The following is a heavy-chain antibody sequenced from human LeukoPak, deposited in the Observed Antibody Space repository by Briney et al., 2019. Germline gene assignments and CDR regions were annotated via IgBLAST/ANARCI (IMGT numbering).Heavy chain of an antibody. Sequence: GSLRLSCAASGFPVASNYMTWVRQAPGKGLEWVACFYSGESTFYADSVKGRFTISRDASKNTVHLQMDRLRADDTAMYYCARALGSGTYYGWGQGTLVTVSS. D-gene: IGHD1-26*01. J-gene: IGHJ4*02. V-gene: IGHV3-53*01. CDR3: ARALGSGTYYG. CDR2: FYSGEST. CDR1: GFPVASNY.